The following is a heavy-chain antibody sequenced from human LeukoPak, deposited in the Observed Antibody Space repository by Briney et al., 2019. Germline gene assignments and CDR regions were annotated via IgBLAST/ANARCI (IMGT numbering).Heavy chain of an antibody. CDR1: GFTFTSSA. CDR3: ARSKTTCTNGVCSRDFDY. D-gene: IGHD2-8*01. CDR2: IIPIFGTA. Sequence: RASVKVSCKASGFTFTSSAVQWVRQARGQGLEWMGGIIPIFGTANYAQKFQGRVTITAAESTSTAYMELSSLRSEDTAVYYCARSKTTCTNGVCSRDFDYWGQGTLVTVSS. V-gene: IGHV1-69*13. J-gene: IGHJ4*02.